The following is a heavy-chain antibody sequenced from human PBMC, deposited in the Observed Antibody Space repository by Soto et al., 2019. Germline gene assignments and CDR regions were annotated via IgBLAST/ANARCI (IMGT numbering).Heavy chain of an antibody. CDR1: GGSLSCFD. CDR2: ISDTGST. J-gene: IGHJ4*02. CDR3: ARQDTSGYAFDS. D-gene: IGHD3-22*01. Sequence: SETLSLTCTVSGGSLSCFDWDWVRQAPGKGLEWIGYISDTGSTNYNPSLKSRVTISVDTSKKQFSLKLSSVTAADTAVYYCARQDTSGYAFDSWGPGTLVTVSS. V-gene: IGHV4-59*08.